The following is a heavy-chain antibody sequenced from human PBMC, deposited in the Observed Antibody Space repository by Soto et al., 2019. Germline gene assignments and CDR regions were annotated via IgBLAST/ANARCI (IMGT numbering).Heavy chain of an antibody. CDR2: ISSSGSTI. V-gene: IGHV3-48*02. CDR1: GFTFSRYS. Sequence: EVQLVESGGGLVQPGGSPRLSCAASGFTFSRYSMNWVRLAPGKGLEWLSYISSSGSTIYYADSLKGRFTISRDNARKSLYLTKNSRRDEDTAVYYCAGSGSEPDYWGQGTLVTVSS. J-gene: IGHJ4*02. D-gene: IGHD1-26*01. CDR3: AGSGSEPDY.